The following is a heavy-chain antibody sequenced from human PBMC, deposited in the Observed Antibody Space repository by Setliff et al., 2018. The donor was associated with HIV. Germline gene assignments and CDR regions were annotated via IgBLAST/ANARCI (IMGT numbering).Heavy chain of an antibody. J-gene: IGHJ5*02. Sequence: PSETLSLTCTVSGGSISSYYWSWIRQPAGKGMEWIGHIYISGSTNYNPSFNSRVTMAVDTSKNQFSLRLTSVTAADTAMYHCARDRSSGWSKDWFDTWGQGILVTVSS. V-gene: IGHV4-4*07. CDR1: GGSISSYY. CDR3: ARDRSSGWSKDWFDT. D-gene: IGHD6-19*01. CDR2: IYISGST.